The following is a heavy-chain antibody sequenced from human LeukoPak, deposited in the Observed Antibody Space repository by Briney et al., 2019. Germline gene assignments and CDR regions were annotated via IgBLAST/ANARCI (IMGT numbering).Heavy chain of an antibody. CDR2: ISAHNGNT. J-gene: IGHJ4*02. Sequence: ASVKVSCQASGYTFTSYGISWVRQAPGQGLEWMGWISAHNGNTNYAQKLQGRVTMTTDTSTSTAYMELRSLRSDDTAVYYCARDLKMGYSSGRYSWGTGSSNDYWGQGALVSVSS. CDR3: ARDLKMGYSSGRYSWGTGSSNDY. CDR1: GYTFTSYG. D-gene: IGHD6-19*01. V-gene: IGHV1-18*01.